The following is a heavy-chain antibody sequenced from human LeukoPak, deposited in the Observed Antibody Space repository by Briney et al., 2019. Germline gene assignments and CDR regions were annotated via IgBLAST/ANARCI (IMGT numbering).Heavy chain of an antibody. J-gene: IGHJ6*03. D-gene: IGHD3-10*01. CDR1: GFTFDDYG. CDR3: ARPPGEVDV. V-gene: IGHV3-7*01. Sequence: GGSLRPSCAASGFTFDDYGMSWVRQAPGKGLEWVANIKQDGSEKYYVDSVKGRFTISRDNAKNSLYLQMNSLRAEDTAVYYCARPPGEVDVWGKGTTVTVSS. CDR2: IKQDGSEK.